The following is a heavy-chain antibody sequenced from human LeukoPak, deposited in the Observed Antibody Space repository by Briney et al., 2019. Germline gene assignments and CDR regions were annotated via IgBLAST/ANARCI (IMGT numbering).Heavy chain of an antibody. CDR1: GFTFSSYW. CDR3: AKPHITMIVVVIPPYAFDI. Sequence: GGSLRLSCAASGFTFSSYWMHWVRQAPGKGLVWVSRINSDGSSTSYADSVKGRFTISRDNAKNTLYLQMNSLRAEDTAVYYCAKPHITMIVVVIPPYAFDIWGQGTMVTVSS. J-gene: IGHJ3*02. V-gene: IGHV3-74*01. D-gene: IGHD3-22*01. CDR2: INSDGSST.